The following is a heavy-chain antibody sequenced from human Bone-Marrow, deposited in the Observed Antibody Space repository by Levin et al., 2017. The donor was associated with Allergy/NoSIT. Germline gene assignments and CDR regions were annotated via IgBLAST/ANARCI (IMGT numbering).Heavy chain of an antibody. CDR3: ARDSFSTSSGLDYYYGMDV. J-gene: IGHJ6*02. CDR1: GFTLSQYW. D-gene: IGHD6-6*01. Sequence: GASVKVSCAASGFTLSQYWMTWVRQAPGKGLEWVAKIKPDGSEEYYVDSVKGRFTISRDNTKKSLSLQINNLRAEDTAVYYCARDSFSTSSGLDYYYGMDVWGQGTTVTVSS. CDR2: IKPDGSEE. V-gene: IGHV3-7*01.